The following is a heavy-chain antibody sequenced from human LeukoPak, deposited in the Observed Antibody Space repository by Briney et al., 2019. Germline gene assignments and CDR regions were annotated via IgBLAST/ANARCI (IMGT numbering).Heavy chain of an antibody. CDR3: ARDYWRSIDH. CDR2: VNEDGSAK. CDR1: GLTFSNYW. J-gene: IGHJ4*02. Sequence: GGSLRLSCVVSGLTFSNYWMIWVRQAPGKGLEWVAIVNEDGSAKYYLDSVKGRFTISRDNARNSLYLEMNSLRAEDTAVYYCARDYWRSIDHWGQGTLVTVSS. D-gene: IGHD1-1*01. V-gene: IGHV3-7*01.